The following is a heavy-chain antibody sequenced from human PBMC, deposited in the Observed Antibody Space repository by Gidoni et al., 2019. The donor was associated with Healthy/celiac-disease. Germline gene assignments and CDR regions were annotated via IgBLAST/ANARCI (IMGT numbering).Heavy chain of an antibody. Sequence: EVQLVESGGGLVQPGRSLRLSWAAAGFTFDDYAMHWVRQAPGKGLEWVSGISWNSGSIGYADSVKGRFTISRDNAKNSLYLQMNSLRAEDTALYYCAKDMGYDLEYAFDIWGQGTMVTVSS. D-gene: IGHD5-12*01. CDR2: ISWNSGSI. CDR3: AKDMGYDLEYAFDI. CDR1: GFTFDDYA. V-gene: IGHV3-9*01. J-gene: IGHJ3*02.